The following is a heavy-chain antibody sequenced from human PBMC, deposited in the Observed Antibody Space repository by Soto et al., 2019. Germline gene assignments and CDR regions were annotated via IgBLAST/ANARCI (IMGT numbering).Heavy chain of an antibody. CDR3: ATVNDDQ. V-gene: IGHV3-23*01. CDR1: GVTFSTYT. Sequence: PGGSLRLSCAASGVTFSTYTLSWVRQAPGKGLEWVSTISGGGGSTYYADSVKGRFTISRDNSKNTMYLQMNSLRAEDTAVYYCATVNDDQWGQGTLVTVSS. CDR2: ISGGGGST. J-gene: IGHJ4*02.